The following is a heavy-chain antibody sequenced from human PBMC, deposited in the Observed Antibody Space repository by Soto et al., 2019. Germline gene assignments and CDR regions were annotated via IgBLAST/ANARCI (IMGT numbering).Heavy chain of an antibody. J-gene: IGHJ4*02. Sequence: SETLSLTCTVSGGSISSSSYYWGWIRQPPGKGLEWIGSIYYSGSTYYNPSLKSRVTISVDTSKNQFSLKLSSVTAADTAVYYCARHGDIVVVPAAIGYWGQGTLVTVSS. CDR3: ARHGDIVVVPAAIGY. CDR1: GGSISSSSYY. D-gene: IGHD2-2*01. V-gene: IGHV4-39*01. CDR2: IYYSGST.